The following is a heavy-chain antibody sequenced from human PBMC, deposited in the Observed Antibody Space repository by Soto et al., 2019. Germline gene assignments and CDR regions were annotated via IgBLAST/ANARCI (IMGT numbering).Heavy chain of an antibody. J-gene: IGHJ5*02. CDR1: GGSISSGDYY. CDR2: FYYSGST. CDR3: ARWWSGSRQGFDP. V-gene: IGHV4-31*03. D-gene: IGHD3-3*01. Sequence: QVQLQESGPGLVKPSQTLSLTCTVSGGSISSGDYYWSWIRQHPGKGLEWIGYFYYSGSTYYTPSLKSRVTISVDTSKNQFSLKLSSVTAADTAVYYCARWWSGSRQGFDPWGQGTLVTVSS.